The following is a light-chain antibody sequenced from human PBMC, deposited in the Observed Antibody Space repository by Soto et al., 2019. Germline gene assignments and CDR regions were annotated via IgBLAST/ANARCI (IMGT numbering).Light chain of an antibody. CDR1: QSVSSN. V-gene: IGKV3-15*01. CDR2: GAS. J-gene: IGKJ2*01. CDR3: QQYNNWPPFAYT. Sequence: EIVMTQSPATLSVSPGERATLSCRASQSVSSNLAWYQQKPGQAPRLLIYGASTRATGIPARFSGSGSGTDFTLTISSLQFEDFAVYYCQQYNNWPPFAYTFGQGTKLEIK.